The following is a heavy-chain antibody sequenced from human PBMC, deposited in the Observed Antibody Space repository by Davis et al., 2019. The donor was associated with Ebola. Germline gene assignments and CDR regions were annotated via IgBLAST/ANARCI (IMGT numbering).Heavy chain of an antibody. CDR1: GYNFNTHG. CDR2: ITPFNGNT. V-gene: IGHV1-45*02. Sequence: SVKVSCKASGYNFNTHGLSWVRQAPGQALEWMGWITPFNGNTNYAQKFQDRVTITRDRSMSTAYMELSSLRSEDTAMYYCATGIAVSKAGAFDIWGQGTMVTVSS. CDR3: ATGIAVSKAGAFDI. D-gene: IGHD6-19*01. J-gene: IGHJ3*02.